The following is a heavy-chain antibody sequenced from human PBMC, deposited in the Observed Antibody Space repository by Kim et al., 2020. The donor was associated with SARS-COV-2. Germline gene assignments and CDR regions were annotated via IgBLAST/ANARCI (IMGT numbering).Heavy chain of an antibody. CDR3: GKLPAAIEDGMDV. Sequence: GYADSVKGRVTSSRDKAKNSLYRQMNSLRAEDTALYYCGKLPAAIEDGMDVWGQGTTVTVSS. D-gene: IGHD2-2*01. J-gene: IGHJ6*02. V-gene: IGHV3-9*01.